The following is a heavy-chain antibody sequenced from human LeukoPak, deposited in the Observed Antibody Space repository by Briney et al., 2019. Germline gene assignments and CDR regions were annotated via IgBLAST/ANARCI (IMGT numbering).Heavy chain of an antibody. CDR3: AGVPIFGVVITESFDY. Sequence: SVKVSCKASGDTFSSYAISWVRQAPGQGLEWMGRIIPIFGTANYAQKFQGRVTITTDESTSTAYMELSRLRSGDTAVYYCAGVPIFGVVITESFDYWGQGTLVTVSS. CDR1: GDTFSSYA. J-gene: IGHJ4*02. D-gene: IGHD3-3*01. CDR2: IIPIFGTA. V-gene: IGHV1-69*05.